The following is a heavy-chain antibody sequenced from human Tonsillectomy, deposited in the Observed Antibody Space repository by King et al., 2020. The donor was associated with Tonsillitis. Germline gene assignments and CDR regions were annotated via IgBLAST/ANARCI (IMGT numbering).Heavy chain of an antibody. D-gene: IGHD3-22*01. Sequence: VQLVESGGGLVQPGGSLRLSCAASGFTFRNYDMNWVRQAPGKGLEWVSVISDSGSSFYADSVKGRFTNSRDNSKNTLYLQMNSRRAEDTAVYYCAKSGPMIVVLTHWGQGTLVTVSS. CDR3: AKSGPMIVVLTH. J-gene: IGHJ4*02. CDR1: GFTFRNYD. V-gene: IGHV3-23*04. CDR2: ISDSGSS.